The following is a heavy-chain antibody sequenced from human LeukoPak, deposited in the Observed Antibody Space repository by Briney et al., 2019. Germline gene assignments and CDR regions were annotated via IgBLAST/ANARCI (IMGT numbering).Heavy chain of an antibody. Sequence: PSETLSLTCAVSGGSISSGGYSWSWIRQPPGKGLEWIGYIYHSGSTYYNPSLKSRVTISVDRSKNQFSLKLSSVTAADTAVYYCARYYYGSGSYFDYWGQGTLVTVSS. D-gene: IGHD3-10*01. CDR3: ARYYYGSGSYFDY. CDR1: GGSISSGGYS. CDR2: IYHSGST. V-gene: IGHV4-30-2*01. J-gene: IGHJ4*02.